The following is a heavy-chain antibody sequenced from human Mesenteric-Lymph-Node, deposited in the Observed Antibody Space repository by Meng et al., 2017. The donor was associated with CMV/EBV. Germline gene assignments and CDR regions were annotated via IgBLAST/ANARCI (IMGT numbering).Heavy chain of an antibody. V-gene: IGHV4-61*01. D-gene: IGHD5-18*01. CDR3: ARYNYGYGQIDY. CDR2: IHYGGSA. J-gene: IGHJ4*02. CDR1: GDSFSTHNYY. Sequence: SETLSPTCTVSGDSFSTHNYYWTWIRQPPGKGLEWIGYIHYGGSANYNPSLKSRVTISVDTSKNQFSVNLRSVTAADTAVYFCARYNYGYGQIDYWGQGTLVTVSS.